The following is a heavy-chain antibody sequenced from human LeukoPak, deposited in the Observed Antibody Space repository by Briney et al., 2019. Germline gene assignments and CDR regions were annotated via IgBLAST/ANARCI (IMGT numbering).Heavy chain of an antibody. J-gene: IGHJ4*02. CDR1: GFTVSSNY. Sequence: PGGSLRLSCVVSGFTVSSNYMTWGRQAPGKGLEWVSVLYAGGRTYYAASVKGRFTISRDNSKNTLYLQMNSLRAEDTAVYYCARGTFYYGSGSYFDYWGQGTLVTVSS. CDR2: LYAGGRT. CDR3: ARGTFYYGSGSYFDY. V-gene: IGHV3-53*01. D-gene: IGHD3-10*01.